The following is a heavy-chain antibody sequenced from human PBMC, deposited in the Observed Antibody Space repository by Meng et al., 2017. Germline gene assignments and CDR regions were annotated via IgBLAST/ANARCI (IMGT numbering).Heavy chain of an antibody. CDR3: ASELNTYGSGSYAY. V-gene: IGHV1-2*06. D-gene: IGHD3-10*01. Sequence: HVRLVQPGAEVKKHGASVKVSCKASGYTFTGYYMHWVRQAPGQGLEWMGRINPNSGGTNYAQKFQGRVTMTRDTSISTAYMELSRLRSDDTAVYYCASELNTYGSGSYAYWGQGTLVTVSS. J-gene: IGHJ4*02. CDR1: GYTFTGYY. CDR2: INPNSGGT.